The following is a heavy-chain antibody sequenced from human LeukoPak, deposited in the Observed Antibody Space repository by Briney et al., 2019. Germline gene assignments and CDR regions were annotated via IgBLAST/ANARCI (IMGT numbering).Heavy chain of an antibody. Sequence: SETLSLTCTVSGGSISSGSYYWSWIRQPAGKGLEWIGRIYTSGSTNYNPSLKSRVTISVDTSKNQFSLQLSSVTAADTAVYYCARAHYGSGTYYWDYWGHGTLVTVSS. CDR3: ARAHYGSGTYYWDY. D-gene: IGHD3-10*01. CDR2: IYTSGST. V-gene: IGHV4-61*02. J-gene: IGHJ4*01. CDR1: GGSISSGSYY.